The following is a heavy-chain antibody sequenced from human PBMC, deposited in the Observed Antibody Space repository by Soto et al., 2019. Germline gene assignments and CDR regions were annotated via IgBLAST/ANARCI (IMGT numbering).Heavy chain of an antibody. D-gene: IGHD3-10*01. Sequence: GGSLRLSCAASGFTFSSYGMHWVRQAPGKGLEWVAVIWYDGSNKYYADSVKGRFTISRDNSKNTLYLQMNSLRAEDTAVYYCARDLYEDGSGSYNWFDPWGQGTLVTVSS. J-gene: IGHJ5*02. V-gene: IGHV3-33*01. CDR1: GFTFSSYG. CDR2: IWYDGSNK. CDR3: ARDLYEDGSGSYNWFDP.